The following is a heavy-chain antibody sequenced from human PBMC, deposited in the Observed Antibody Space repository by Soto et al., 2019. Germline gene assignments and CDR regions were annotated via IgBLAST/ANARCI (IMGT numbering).Heavy chain of an antibody. CDR3: ASVDIRVGATNSFDY. CDR2: INPSGGST. J-gene: IGHJ4*02. V-gene: IGHV1-46*01. D-gene: IGHD1-26*01. CDR1: GYTFTSYY. Sequence: GASVKVSCKASGYTFTSYYMHWVRQAPGQALEWMGIINPSGGSTHYSQKFQGRVTMTRDTSTSTVYLELSSLRSEDTAVYYCASVDIRVGATNSFDYWGQGTLVTVSS.